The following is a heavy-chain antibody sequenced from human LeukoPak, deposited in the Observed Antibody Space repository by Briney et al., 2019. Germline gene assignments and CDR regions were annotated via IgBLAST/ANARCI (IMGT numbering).Heavy chain of an antibody. Sequence: SETLSLTCAVSGGSISSYYWSWVRQPPGKGLEWIGEIHPSGSTNSNPSLKSRVTISVDKSKNQFSLKLDSVTAADTAVYFCARGPYSYDSSGAFDIWGQGTMVTVSS. CDR1: GGSISSYY. V-gene: IGHV4-4*02. J-gene: IGHJ3*02. CDR3: ARGPYSYDSSGAFDI. D-gene: IGHD3-22*01. CDR2: IHPSGST.